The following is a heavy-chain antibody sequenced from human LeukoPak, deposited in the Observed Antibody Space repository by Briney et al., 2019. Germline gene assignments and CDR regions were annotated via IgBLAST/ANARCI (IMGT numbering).Heavy chain of an antibody. Sequence: GGSLRLSCAASGLAFSSYAMSWVRQAPGKGLEWVSGISGSGGSTYYADSVKGRFTISRDNSNNTLHLQMNSLRAEDTAVYYCAKVPLTWLVRDYYYMDVWGKGTTVTVSS. J-gene: IGHJ6*03. CDR3: AKVPLTWLVRDYYYMDV. CDR2: ISGSGGST. CDR1: GLAFSSYA. V-gene: IGHV3-23*01. D-gene: IGHD2-21*01.